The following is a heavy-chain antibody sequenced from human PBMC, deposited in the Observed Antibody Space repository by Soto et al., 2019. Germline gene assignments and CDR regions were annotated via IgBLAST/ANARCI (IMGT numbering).Heavy chain of an antibody. CDR3: ARTYCISTSCYVPPRHGYFDY. CDR1: GFTFSSYA. V-gene: IGHV3-30-3*01. Sequence: GGSLRLSCAASGFTFSSYAMHWVRQAPGKGLEWVAVISYDGSNKYYADSVKGRFTISRDNSKNTLYLQMNSLRAEDTAVYYCARTYCISTSCYVPPRHGYFDYWGQGTLVTVSS. CDR2: ISYDGSNK. D-gene: IGHD2-2*01. J-gene: IGHJ4*02.